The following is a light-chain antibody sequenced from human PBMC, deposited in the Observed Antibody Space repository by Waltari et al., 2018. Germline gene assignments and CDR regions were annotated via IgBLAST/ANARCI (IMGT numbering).Light chain of an antibody. Sequence: QTVVTQEPSVSVSPGGTVTLTCALSSGSVSTSFYPSWYQQTPGQAPRTLIYSTNNRLVGVPNRFSGPILGDKAALTIAGAQADDEADYYCVLYMDSGVWVFGGGTKLTVL. J-gene: IGLJ3*02. V-gene: IGLV8-61*01. CDR1: SGSVSTSFY. CDR3: VLYMDSGVWV. CDR2: STN.